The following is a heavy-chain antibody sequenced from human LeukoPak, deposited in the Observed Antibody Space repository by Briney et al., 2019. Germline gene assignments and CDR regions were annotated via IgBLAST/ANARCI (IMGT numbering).Heavy chain of an antibody. V-gene: IGHV5-51*07. D-gene: IGHD2-8*02. Sequence: GESLKISCRASGDSFTTNWIGWVHQLPGKGLEWMAIIYPGDSVTTYSPSFQGQVTISADMSISTAYLQWSSLKATDTGLYYCARPSSTGRDYWGQGTLVTVTS. J-gene: IGHJ4*02. CDR3: ARPSSTGRDY. CDR2: IYPGDSVT. CDR1: GDSFTTNW.